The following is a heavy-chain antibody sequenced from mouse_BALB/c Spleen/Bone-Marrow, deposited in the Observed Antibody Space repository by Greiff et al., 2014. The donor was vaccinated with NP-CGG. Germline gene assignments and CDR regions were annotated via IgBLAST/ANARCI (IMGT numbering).Heavy chain of an antibody. CDR1: GYTFTSYY. CDR3: TRGALGPFVY. CDR2: INPWYGGT. D-gene: IGHD3-1*01. V-gene: IGHV1S81*02. J-gene: IGHJ3*01. Sequence: QVQLQQSGAELVKPGASVRLSCKASGYTFTSYYLYWVKQRPGHGLEWIGEINPWYGGTNFNEKFKTKATLTVDKSSSTAYIQLSSLTSEDSAVYYCTRGALGPFVYWGQGTLVTVSA.